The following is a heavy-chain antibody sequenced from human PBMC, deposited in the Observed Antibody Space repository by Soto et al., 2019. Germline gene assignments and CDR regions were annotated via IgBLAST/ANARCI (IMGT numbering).Heavy chain of an antibody. CDR2: IYTSGST. CDR1: GYSISLGYY. V-gene: IGHV4-4*07. J-gene: IGHJ4*02. CDR3: ARTPKDIVVVPAAIRGDYFDY. Sequence: PSETLSLTCAVSGYSISLGYYWSWIRQPAGKGLEWIGRIYTSGSTNYNPSLKSRVTMSVDTSKNQFSLKLSSVTAADTAVYYCARTPKDIVVVPAAIRGDYFDYWGRGTRVTVSS. D-gene: IGHD2-2*02.